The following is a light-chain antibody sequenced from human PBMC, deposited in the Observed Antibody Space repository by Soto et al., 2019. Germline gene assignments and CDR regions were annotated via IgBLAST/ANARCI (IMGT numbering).Light chain of an antibody. V-gene: IGKV1-9*01. J-gene: IGKJ5*01. CDR2: AAS. Sequence: ILLTHSPSSLSASVGDRVTITCRASQGIDSSFAWYQQKPGQAPKLLIYAASSLQSGVPSRFSVSASVKDLTLTISSLQPEDFATYHCKQLPDDPIAIGRQTRLE. CDR3: KQLPDDPIA. CDR1: QGIDSS.